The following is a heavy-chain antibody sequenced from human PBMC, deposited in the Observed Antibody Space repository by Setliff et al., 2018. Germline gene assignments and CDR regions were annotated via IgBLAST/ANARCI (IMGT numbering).Heavy chain of an antibody. D-gene: IGHD3-10*01. CDR2: IYYSGTT. CDR3: ARHDARGYYYYMDV. V-gene: IGHV4-39*01. Sequence: SETLSLTCTVSDDSISSSDFYWGWIRQPPGKGLEWIGSIYYSGTTYYNPSLKSPVTISIDTSKNQFSLKLSSVTAADTAIYYCARHDARGYYYYMDVWGEGTTVTVSS. J-gene: IGHJ6*03. CDR1: DDSISSSDFY.